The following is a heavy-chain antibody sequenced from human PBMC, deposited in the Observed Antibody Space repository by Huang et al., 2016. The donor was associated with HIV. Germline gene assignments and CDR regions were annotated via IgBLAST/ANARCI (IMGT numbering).Heavy chain of an antibody. CDR2: VNDSGAT. D-gene: IGHD3-3*01. CDR3: ARQWTILEWLLGLDV. Sequence: QMQLQQRGAGLLKPSETLSLTCGVSGGSFTGNYLTWIRQAPGKGLEWIGEVNDSGATNTNPSLNGRVTISLDKSNGELSLNLRSVTAADTAVYYCARQWTILEWLLGLDVWGQGTTVIVSS. J-gene: IGHJ6*02. V-gene: IGHV4-34*02. CDR1: GGSFTGNY.